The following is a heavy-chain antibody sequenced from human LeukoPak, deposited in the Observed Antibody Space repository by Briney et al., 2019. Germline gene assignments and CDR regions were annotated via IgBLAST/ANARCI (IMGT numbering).Heavy chain of an antibody. CDR1: GFTFSRYA. CDR2: ISGSGVST. J-gene: IGHJ3*02. Sequence: PGGSLRLSCAASGFTFSRYAMSWARQAPGKGLEWVSAISGSGVSTYYADSVTSRFTISRDNSKNTLYLEMNSLRAEDTAVYYCAKGGGSYSGFDIWGHGTMVTVS. CDR3: AKGGGSYSGFDI. V-gene: IGHV3-23*01. D-gene: IGHD1-26*01.